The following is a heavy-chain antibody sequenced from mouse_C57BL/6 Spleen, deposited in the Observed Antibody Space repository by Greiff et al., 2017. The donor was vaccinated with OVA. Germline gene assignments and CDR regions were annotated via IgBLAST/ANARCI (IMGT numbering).Heavy chain of an antibody. J-gene: IGHJ4*01. V-gene: IGHV1-55*01. CDR1: GYTFTSYW. CDR3: ARAGALLLRGADYDAMDY. Sequence: QVQLQQPGAELVKPGASVKMSCKASGYTFTSYWITWVKQRPGQGLAWIGDIYPGSGSTNYNEKFKSKATLTVDTSSSPAYMQLSSLTSEDSSVYYCARAGALLLRGADYDAMDYWGQGTSVTVSS. D-gene: IGHD1-1*01. CDR2: IYPGSGST.